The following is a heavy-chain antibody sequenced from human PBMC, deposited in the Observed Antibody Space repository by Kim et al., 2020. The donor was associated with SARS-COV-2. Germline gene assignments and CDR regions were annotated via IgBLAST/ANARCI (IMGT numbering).Heavy chain of an antibody. CDR3: AKDDSPGIAAAAHDY. CDR1: GFTFSSYA. J-gene: IGHJ4*02. Sequence: GGSLRLSCAASGFTFSSYAMSWVRQAPGKGLEWVSAISGSGGSTYYADSVKGRFTISRDNSKNTLYLQMNSLRAEDTAVYYCAKDDSPGIAAAAHDYWGQGTLVRLL. D-gene: IGHD6-13*01. CDR2: ISGSGGST. V-gene: IGHV3-23*01.